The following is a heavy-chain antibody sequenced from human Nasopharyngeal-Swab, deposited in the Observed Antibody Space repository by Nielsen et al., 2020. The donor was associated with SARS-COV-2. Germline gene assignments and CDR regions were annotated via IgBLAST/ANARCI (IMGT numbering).Heavy chain of an antibody. CDR3: ARHPTTAFDY. CDR2: IYYSGST. V-gene: IGHV4-39*01. Sequence: SETLSLTCTVSGASISTSSYYWGWIRKPPGKGLEWIGSIYYSGSTYYNPSLKIRVTISVDTSKNQFSLKLRPVTAADTAVYYCARHPTTAFDYWGQGTLVTVSS. J-gene: IGHJ4*02. CDR1: GASISTSSYY. D-gene: IGHD4-11*01.